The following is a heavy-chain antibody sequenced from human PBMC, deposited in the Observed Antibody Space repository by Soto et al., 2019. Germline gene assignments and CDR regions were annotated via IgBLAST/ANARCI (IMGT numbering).Heavy chain of an antibody. J-gene: IGHJ3*02. Sequence: LRLSCAASGFTFSSYAMSWVRQAPGKGLEWVSAISGSGGSTYYADSVKGRFTISRDNSKNTLYLQMNSLRAEDTAVYYCAKDLGNYDSSGYSDAFDIWGQGTMVTVSS. CDR3: AKDLGNYDSSGYSDAFDI. CDR1: GFTFSSYA. D-gene: IGHD3-22*01. CDR2: ISGSGGST. V-gene: IGHV3-23*01.